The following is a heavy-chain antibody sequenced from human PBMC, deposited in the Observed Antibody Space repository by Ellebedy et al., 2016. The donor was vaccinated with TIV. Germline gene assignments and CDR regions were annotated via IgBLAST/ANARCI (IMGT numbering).Heavy chain of an antibody. CDR1: GFTFSSHA. CDR3: ASGRHDYVWGSYRTQTDY. Sequence: GGSLRLSXTASGFTFSSHAMNWVRQAPGKGLEWVSYITGSSSTVYYADSVKGRYTISRDNAKNTLYLQMNSLRAEDTAVYYCASGRHDYVWGSYRTQTDYWGQGTLVTVSS. D-gene: IGHD3-16*02. CDR2: ITGSSSTV. V-gene: IGHV3-48*04. J-gene: IGHJ4*02.